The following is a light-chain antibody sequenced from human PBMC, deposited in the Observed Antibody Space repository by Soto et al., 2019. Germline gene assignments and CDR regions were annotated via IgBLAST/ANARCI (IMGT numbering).Light chain of an antibody. CDR3: SSYAGTHIV. J-gene: IGLJ1*01. CDR2: EIS. CDR1: SSDVGGYNY. V-gene: IGLV2-8*01. Sequence: QSVLTQPPSASGSPGQSVAISCTGTSSDVGGYNYVSWYQQRPGKAPKLMIYEISKRPSGVPDRFSGSKSGNTASLTVSGLQAEDEADYYCSSYAGTHIVFGTGTKVTVL.